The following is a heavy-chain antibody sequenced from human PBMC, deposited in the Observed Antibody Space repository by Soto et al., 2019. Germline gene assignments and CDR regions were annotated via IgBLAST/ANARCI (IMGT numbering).Heavy chain of an antibody. Sequence: VQLLESGGGLVQPGGSLRLSCAASGFTFSTFAMSWVRQAPGKGPEWVSGISGSGTSTYYADSVKGRFTISRDNSKNTLYLQMNNLRAEDTAVYYCAKTEQWLIAYFDYWGQGTLVTVSS. V-gene: IGHV3-23*01. J-gene: IGHJ4*02. CDR1: GFTFSTFA. D-gene: IGHD6-19*01. CDR2: ISGSGTST. CDR3: AKTEQWLIAYFDY.